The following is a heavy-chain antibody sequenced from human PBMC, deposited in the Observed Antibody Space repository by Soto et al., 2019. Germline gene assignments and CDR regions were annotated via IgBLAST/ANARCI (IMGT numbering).Heavy chain of an antibody. J-gene: IGHJ5*02. Sequence: QITLKESGPTLVEPTQTLTLTCSFSGFSLSTTGVGVGWLRQAPGKALECLGIIYWDGDRRYNPSLNNRLSITKDTTKHRVVLTMTYMEPVDTATYYCALRVMYSPSWDVGWFDPWGQGTLVTVS. V-gene: IGHV2-5*02. D-gene: IGHD5-18*01. CDR1: GFSLSTTGVG. CDR2: IYWDGDR. CDR3: ALRVMYSPSWDVGWFDP.